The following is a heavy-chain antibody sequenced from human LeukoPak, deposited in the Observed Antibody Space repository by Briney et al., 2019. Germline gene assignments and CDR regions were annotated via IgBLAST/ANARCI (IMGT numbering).Heavy chain of an antibody. V-gene: IGHV3-53*01. CDR2: IYSGGST. Sequence: GGSLRLSCAASGSTVSSNYMSWVRQAPGKGLEWVSVIYSGGSTYYADSVKGRFTISRDNAKNSLYLQMNSLRAEDTAVYYCARAGYDSFYYYYGMDVWGQGTTVTVSS. D-gene: IGHD5-12*01. CDR3: ARAGYDSFYYYYGMDV. J-gene: IGHJ6*02. CDR1: GSTVSSNY.